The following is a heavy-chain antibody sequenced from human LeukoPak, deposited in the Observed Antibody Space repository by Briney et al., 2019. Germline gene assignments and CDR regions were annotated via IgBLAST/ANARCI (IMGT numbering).Heavy chain of an antibody. D-gene: IGHD1-26*01. V-gene: IGHV3-7*01. Sequence: PGGSLRLSCAVSGFRFSSQWMTWVRQAPGTGLEWVANIKEDGSEKYYVDSVKGRFTISRDNAKKSLYLQMNSLRDEDTAVYYCAREGIVGATEDWGQGTLVTVSS. CDR2: IKEDGSEK. J-gene: IGHJ4*02. CDR3: AREGIVGATED. CDR1: GFRFSSQW.